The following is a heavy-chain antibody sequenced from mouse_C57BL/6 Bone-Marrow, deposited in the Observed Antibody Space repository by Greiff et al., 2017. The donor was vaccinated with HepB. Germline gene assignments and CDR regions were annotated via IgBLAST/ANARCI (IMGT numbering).Heavy chain of an antibody. J-gene: IGHJ1*03. CDR3: RHYYGSSDGYFDV. Sequence: QVQLQQPGAELVKPGASVKLSCKASGYTFTSYWMHWVKQRPGRGLEWIGRIDPNSGGTKYNEKFKSKATLTVDKPSSTAYMQLSSLTSEDSAVYDCRHYYGSSDGYFDVWGTGTTVTVSS. D-gene: IGHD1-1*01. CDR1: GYTFTSYW. V-gene: IGHV1-72*01. CDR2: IDPNSGGT.